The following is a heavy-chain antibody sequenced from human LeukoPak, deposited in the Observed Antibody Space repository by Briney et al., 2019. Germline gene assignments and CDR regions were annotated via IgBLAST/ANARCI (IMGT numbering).Heavy chain of an antibody. J-gene: IGHJ4*02. CDR2: ISGSGATT. Sequence: PEGSLRLSCAASGFTFSSDAMSWVRQAPGKGLEWVSAISGSGATTYYADSVKGRFTISRDKSNNTLYLQMNSLRAEDTAVYYCAKDYAYYYGSGIGGFDYRGQGTLVTVSS. V-gene: IGHV3-23*01. CDR1: GFTFSSDA. CDR3: AKDYAYYYGSGIGGFDY. D-gene: IGHD3-10*01.